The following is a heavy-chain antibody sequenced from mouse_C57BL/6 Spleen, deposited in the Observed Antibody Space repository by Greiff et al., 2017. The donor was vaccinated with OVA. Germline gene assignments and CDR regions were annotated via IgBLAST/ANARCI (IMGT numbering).Heavy chain of an antibody. CDR2: INPSNGGT. J-gene: IGHJ3*01. CDR3: ARSLYDGPGLAY. V-gene: IGHV1-53*01. Sequence: VQLQQPGTELVKPGASVKLSCKASGYTFTSYWMHWVKQRPGQGLEWIGNINPSNGGTNYNEKFKRKATLHVEKSYRTAYMQISSLTSEVSAVYYCARSLYDGPGLAYWGQGTLVTVSA. D-gene: IGHD2-3*01. CDR1: GYTFTSYW.